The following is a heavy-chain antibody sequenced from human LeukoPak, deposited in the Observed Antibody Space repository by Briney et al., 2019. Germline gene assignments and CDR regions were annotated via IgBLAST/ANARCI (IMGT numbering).Heavy chain of an antibody. J-gene: IGHJ4*02. V-gene: IGHV4-59*01. CDR1: GGSISSYY. D-gene: IGHD5-18*01. CDR3: ARARPDTAMAVDY. Sequence: SETLSLTCAVSGGSISSYYWSWVRQPPGKGLEWIGYIYNSGSTKYNPSLKSRVTVSVDTSKNQFSLKLSSVTAADTAVYYCARARPDTAMAVDYWGQGTLVTVSS. CDR2: IYNSGST.